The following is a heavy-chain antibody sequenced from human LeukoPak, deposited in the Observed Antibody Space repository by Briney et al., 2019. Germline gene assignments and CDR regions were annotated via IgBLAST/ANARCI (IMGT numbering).Heavy chain of an antibody. CDR3: ARLNFRGGEALHFDS. V-gene: IGHV4-4*09. J-gene: IGHJ4*02. D-gene: IGHD3-16*01. CDR1: GGSLTNYY. Sequence: PSETLSLTCSVSGGSLTNYYWGWIRQPPGKGLEFIGYIHSDGTTNYDSSLQSRAAISLDTSKIQFSLMLYSVTAADTALYFCARLNFRGGEALHFDSWGQGTLVTVSS. CDR2: IHSDGTT.